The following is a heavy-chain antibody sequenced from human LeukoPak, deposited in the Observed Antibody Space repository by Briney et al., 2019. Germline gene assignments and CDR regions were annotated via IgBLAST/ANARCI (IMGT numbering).Heavy chain of an antibody. Sequence: GGSLRLSCATSGFTFYDYWMSWVRQAPGKGLEWVANIKGDGSEKWYVDSVKGRFTISRDNAKNSLVLQMNSLRADDTAVYYCERDYGGYWGQGTLVTVSS. J-gene: IGHJ4*02. CDR2: IKGDGSEK. D-gene: IGHD3-16*01. CDR3: ERDYGGY. CDR1: GFTFYDYW. V-gene: IGHV3-7*05.